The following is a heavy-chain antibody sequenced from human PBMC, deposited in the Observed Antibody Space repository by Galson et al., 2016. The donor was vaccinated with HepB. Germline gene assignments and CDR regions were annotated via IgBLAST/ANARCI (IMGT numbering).Heavy chain of an antibody. D-gene: IGHD1-26*01. CDR2: IWFDGSNK. Sequence: SLRLSCAASGFTFSSYGSHWVRQAPGKGLEWVAAIWFDGSNKYYGDSVKGRITISRDNSKNTVDLQMNSLRAEDTAIYYCARDPSFRGGWEPVQNWYFDLGGRGTLVTVSS. J-gene: IGHJ2*01. V-gene: IGHV3-33*01. CDR3: ARDPSFRGGWEPVQNWYFDL. CDR1: GFTFSSYG.